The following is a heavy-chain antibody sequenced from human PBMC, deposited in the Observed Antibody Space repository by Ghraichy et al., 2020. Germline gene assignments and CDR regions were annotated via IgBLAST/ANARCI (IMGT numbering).Heavy chain of an antibody. Sequence: GGSLRLSCAASGFTFSSHWMSWVRQAPGKGLEWVANIKVDGSEKYYVDSVKGRFTISRDNAKNSLYLQMEGLRAEDTALYYCARDLNWGSMDYWGQGTLVTVSS. CDR3: ARDLNWGSMDY. J-gene: IGHJ4*02. D-gene: IGHD7-27*01. V-gene: IGHV3-7*03. CDR2: IKVDGSEK. CDR1: GFTFSSHW.